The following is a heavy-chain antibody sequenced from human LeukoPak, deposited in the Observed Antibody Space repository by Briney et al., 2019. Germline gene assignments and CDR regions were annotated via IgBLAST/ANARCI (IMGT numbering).Heavy chain of an antibody. J-gene: IGHJ4*02. Sequence: GGSLRLSCAASGFTFSSYAMSWVRQAPGKGLEWVSAISGSGGSTYYADSVRGRFTISRDNSKNTLYLQMNSLRAEDTAVYYCARGAYLAYYFDYWGQGSLVSVSS. V-gene: IGHV3-23*01. CDR3: ARGAYLAYYFDY. CDR2: ISGSGGST. D-gene: IGHD3-10*01. CDR1: GFTFSSYA.